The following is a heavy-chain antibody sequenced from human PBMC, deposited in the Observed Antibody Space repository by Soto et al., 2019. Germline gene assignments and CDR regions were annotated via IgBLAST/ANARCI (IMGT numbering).Heavy chain of an antibody. Sequence: QVQLQQWGAGLVKPSETLSLTCAVYGGSFSGYYWSCILHPPGKGLEWMGEINHSGSTNYNPTLRRRVTISVNTTNNQSSLQLSSVTAADTAVYYSARSRIVYPILPRPDPDIDYWGQGTPVTVSS. V-gene: IGHV4-34*01. D-gene: IGHD2-8*01. CDR3: ARSRIVYPILPRPDPDIDY. CDR1: GGSFSGYY. CDR2: INHSGST. J-gene: IGHJ4*02.